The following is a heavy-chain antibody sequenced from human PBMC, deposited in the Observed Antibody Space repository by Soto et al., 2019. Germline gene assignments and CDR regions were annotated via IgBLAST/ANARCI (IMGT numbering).Heavy chain of an antibody. V-gene: IGHV1-8*01. Sequence: GASVKVSCKASGYTFTSYDINWVRQATGQGLEWMGWMNPNSGNTGYAQKFQGRVTMTRNTSISTAYMELSSLRSEDTAVYYCARGCDFGVVPAASVGCYMDVWGKGTTVTVSS. CDR2: MNPNSGNT. D-gene: IGHD2-2*01. J-gene: IGHJ6*03. CDR3: ARGCDFGVVPAASVGCYMDV. CDR1: GYTFTSYD.